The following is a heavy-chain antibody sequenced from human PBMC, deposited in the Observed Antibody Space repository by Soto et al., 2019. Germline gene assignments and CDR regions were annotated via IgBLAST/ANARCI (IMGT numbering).Heavy chain of an antibody. CDR2: IDPILGVP. CDR3: ARDRYAYGSGSTIDY. Sequence: QVQLVQSGAEVKKPGSSVKVSCKSSGGTFSRYTVSWVRQAPGQGLEWMGRIDPILGVPNYTQRFQGRVKITAVKGTKTAYMELSSPRSEDRAVYYCARDRYAYGSGSTIDYWGQGTLVTVSS. D-gene: IGHD3-10*01. V-gene: IGHV1-69*08. CDR1: GGTFSRYT. J-gene: IGHJ4*02.